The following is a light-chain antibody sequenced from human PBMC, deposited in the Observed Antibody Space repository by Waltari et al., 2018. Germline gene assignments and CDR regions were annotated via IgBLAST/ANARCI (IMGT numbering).Light chain of an antibody. CDR1: ELPRKY. CDR2: EDT. CDR3: YSSDSTGLRV. J-gene: IGLJ1*01. V-gene: IGLV3-10*01. Sequence: SYELTHPPSVSVSPGQTARITCSGHELPRKYAYWFQQKSGQAPRPVIYEDTKRPSGSPVRFSGSSSGTVATLTITGAQVDDEADYYCYSSDSTGLRVFGGGTTVVVL.